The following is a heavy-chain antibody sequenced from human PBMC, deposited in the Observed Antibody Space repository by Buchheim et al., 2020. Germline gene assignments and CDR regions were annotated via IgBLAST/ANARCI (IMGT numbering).Heavy chain of an antibody. Sequence: QVQLVESGGGVVQPGRSLRLSCAASGFTFSSYAMHWVRQAPGKGLEWVAVISYDGSNKYYADSVKGRFTISRDNSKNTLYLQMNSLRAEDTAVYYCARDIRGRGGSNWFDPWGQGTL. J-gene: IGHJ5*02. CDR3: ARDIRGRGGSNWFDP. CDR2: ISYDGSNK. V-gene: IGHV3-30-3*01. D-gene: IGHD3-10*01. CDR1: GFTFSSYA.